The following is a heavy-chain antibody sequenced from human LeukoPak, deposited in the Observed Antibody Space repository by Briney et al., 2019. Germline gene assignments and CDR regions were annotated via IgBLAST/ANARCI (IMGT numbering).Heavy chain of an antibody. CDR1: GFTFSSYD. V-gene: IGHV3-15*01. Sequence: PGGSLRLSCAASGFTFSSYDMHWVRQAPGKGLEWVARIKTKTDGGTTDYAAPVKGRFTISRDDSKNTVYLQMNSLNTEDTAVYYCVSQYFDFWGQGTLVTVSS. J-gene: IGHJ4*02. CDR3: VSQYFDF. CDR2: IKTKTDGGTT.